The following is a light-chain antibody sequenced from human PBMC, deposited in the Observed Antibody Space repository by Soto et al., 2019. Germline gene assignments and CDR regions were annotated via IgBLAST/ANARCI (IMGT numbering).Light chain of an antibody. CDR1: QSISSW. Sequence: DIQMTQSPSTLSASVGGRVTITCRASQSISSWLAWYQQKPGKAPQLLIYVASRLESGVPSRFSGSGSGTDFTLTISSLQPEDFATYYCQQLFDSPITFGQGTRLEIK. V-gene: IGKV1-5*01. CDR2: VAS. J-gene: IGKJ5*01. CDR3: QQLFDSPIT.